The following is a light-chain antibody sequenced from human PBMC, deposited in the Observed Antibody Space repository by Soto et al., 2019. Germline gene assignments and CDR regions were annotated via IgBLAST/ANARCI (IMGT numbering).Light chain of an antibody. CDR3: QQYNSYWT. J-gene: IGKJ1*01. CDR1: QSIARW. Sequence: DIQMTQSPSTLSASVGDRVTITCRASQSIARWVAWYQQKPGKAPKLLIYDASSLESGVPSRFSGSGSGTEFTLTIISLQPDDFATYYCQQYNSYWTFGQGIKVEIK. CDR2: DAS. V-gene: IGKV1-5*01.